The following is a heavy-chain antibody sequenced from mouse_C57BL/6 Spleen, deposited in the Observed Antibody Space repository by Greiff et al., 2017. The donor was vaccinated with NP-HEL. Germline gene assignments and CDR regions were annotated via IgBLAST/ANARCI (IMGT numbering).Heavy chain of an antibody. CDR2: ISSGSSTI. V-gene: IGHV5-17*01. CDR3: ARPYYYGSSNYAMDY. J-gene: IGHJ4*01. CDR1: GFTFSDYG. D-gene: IGHD1-1*01. Sequence: EVQRVESGGGLVKPGGSLKLSCAASGFTFSDYGMHWVRQAPEKGLEWVAYISSGSSTIYYADTVKGRFTISRDNAKNTLFLQMTSLRSEDTAMYYCARPYYYGSSNYAMDYWGQGTSVTVSS.